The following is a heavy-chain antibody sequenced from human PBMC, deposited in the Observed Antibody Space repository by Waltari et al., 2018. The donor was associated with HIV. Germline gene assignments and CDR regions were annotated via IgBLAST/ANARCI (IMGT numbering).Heavy chain of an antibody. D-gene: IGHD3-3*01. CDR3: ARFYPDTIFGANWFDP. CDR1: GGSVRNGTYY. V-gene: IGHV4-61*01. CDR2: VYYSGST. Sequence: QVQLQESGPGLVKPSETLSLTCSVPGGSVRNGTYYWSWIRQPPGKGLEWIGYVYYSGSTKYNPSLESRVTISIDTSKNQFSLKMNSVTAADTAVFYCARFYPDTIFGANWFDPWGQGTLVTVSS. J-gene: IGHJ5*02.